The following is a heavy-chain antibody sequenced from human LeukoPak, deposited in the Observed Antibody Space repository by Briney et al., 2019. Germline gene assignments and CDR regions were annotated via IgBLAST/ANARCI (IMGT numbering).Heavy chain of an antibody. J-gene: IGHJ6*02. CDR3: ARDGEQLGPLPLSHYYYGMDV. V-gene: IGHV3-53*04. CDR1: GFTVGSNY. CDR2: IYSGGST. D-gene: IGHD6-6*01. Sequence: GGSLRLSCAASGFTVGSNYMSWVRPAPGKGLEWVSVIYSGGSTYYADSVKGRFTISRHNSKNALYLQMNSLRAEDTAVYYCARDGEQLGPLPLSHYYYGMDVWGQGTTVTVSS.